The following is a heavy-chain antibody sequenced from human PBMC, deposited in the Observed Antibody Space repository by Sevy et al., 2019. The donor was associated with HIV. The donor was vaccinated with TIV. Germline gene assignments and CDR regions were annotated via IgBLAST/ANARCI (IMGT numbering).Heavy chain of an antibody. D-gene: IGHD6-6*01. CDR3: ATHKGYSSSGWFDP. CDR2: ISAYNGNT. V-gene: IGHV1-18*01. CDR1: GYTFTSYG. J-gene: IGHJ5*02. Sequence: ASVKVSCKASGYTFTSYGISCVRQAPGQGLEWMGWISAYNGNTNYAQKLQGRVTMTTDTSTSTAYMELRSLRSDDTAVYYCATHKGYSSSGWFDPWGQGTLVTVSS.